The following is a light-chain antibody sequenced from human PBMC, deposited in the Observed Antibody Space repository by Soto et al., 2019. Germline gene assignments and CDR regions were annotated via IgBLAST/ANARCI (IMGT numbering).Light chain of an antibody. CDR3: QQGHNWPLT. V-gene: IGKV3-15*01. Sequence: EIVMTQSPATLSLSPGERAALSCRASQSINSELAWYQQKLGQPPRLLIYGASTRATGVPARFTGSESGSEFTLTISGLQSEDFAVYYCQQGHNWPLTFGQGTRLEI. CDR1: QSINSE. CDR2: GAS. J-gene: IGKJ2*01.